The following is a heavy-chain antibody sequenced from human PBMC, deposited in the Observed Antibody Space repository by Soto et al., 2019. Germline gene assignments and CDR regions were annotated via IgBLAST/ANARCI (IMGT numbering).Heavy chain of an antibody. CDR2: IIPILGIA. CDR1: GVTFRSYT. Sequence: SVKVYCKASGVTFRSYTISWVRQAPGQGLEWMGRIIPILGIANYAQKFQGRVTITADKSTSTAYMELSSLRSEDTAVYYCASSGGKIVVVVAATPYAFDIWGQGTMVTVSS. D-gene: IGHD2-15*01. CDR3: ASSGGKIVVVVAATPYAFDI. J-gene: IGHJ3*02. V-gene: IGHV1-69*02.